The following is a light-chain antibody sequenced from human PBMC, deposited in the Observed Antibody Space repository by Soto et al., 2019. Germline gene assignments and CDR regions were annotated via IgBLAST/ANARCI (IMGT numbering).Light chain of an antibody. Sequence: ENVLTQSPGTLSLSPGERATISCRATQTISSDYLAWYQQKPGQAPRLLIYGIFHRATGIPDRFSASGFGTDFTLTISRLEPEDFAVYYCEQYSNSPRTFGQGTKVDI. CDR2: GIF. V-gene: IGKV3-20*01. CDR3: EQYSNSPRT. J-gene: IGKJ1*01. CDR1: QTISSDY.